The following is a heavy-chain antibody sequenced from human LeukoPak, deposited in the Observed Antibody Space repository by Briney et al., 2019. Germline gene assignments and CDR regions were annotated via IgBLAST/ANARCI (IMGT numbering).Heavy chain of an antibody. D-gene: IGHD3-22*01. Sequence: GGSLRLSCAASGFTFSSYEMNWVRQAPGKGLEWVSSISSSSSYIYYADSVKGRFTISRDNAKNSLYLQMNSLRAEDTAVYYCARIGPDPRDSSGYYYYYYYMDVWGKGTTVTVSS. J-gene: IGHJ6*03. V-gene: IGHV3-21*01. CDR3: ARIGPDPRDSSGYYYYYYYMDV. CDR1: GFTFSSYE. CDR2: ISSSSSYI.